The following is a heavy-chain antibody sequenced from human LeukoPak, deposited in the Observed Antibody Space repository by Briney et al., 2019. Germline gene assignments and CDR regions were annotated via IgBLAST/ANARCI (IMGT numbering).Heavy chain of an antibody. CDR3: AKDGYYYDSSGYYANLFGMDV. V-gene: IGHV3-23*01. J-gene: IGHJ6*02. CDR2: ISGSGGRT. CDR1: GFTFGDYA. Sequence: GRSLRLSCTASGFTFGDYAMSWVRQAPGKGLEWVSDISGSGGRTSYADSVKGRFTISRDNSKNTLYLQMNSLRAEDTAVYYCAKDGYYYDSSGYYANLFGMDVWGQGTTVTVSS. D-gene: IGHD3-22*01.